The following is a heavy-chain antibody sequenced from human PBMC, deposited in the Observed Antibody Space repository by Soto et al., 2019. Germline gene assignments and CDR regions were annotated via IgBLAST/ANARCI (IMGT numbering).Heavy chain of an antibody. CDR2: IYPGDSDT. V-gene: IGHV5-51*01. Sequence: GESLKISCKGSGYSFTTYWIGWVRQMPGKGLEWMGIIYPGDSDTRYSPSFQGQVTISADKSTSTAYLQWSSLKASDTAMYYCARRDDSPTAEYFQHWGQGTLVIVSS. D-gene: IGHD2-21*01. J-gene: IGHJ1*01. CDR3: ARRDDSPTAEYFQH. CDR1: GYSFTTYW.